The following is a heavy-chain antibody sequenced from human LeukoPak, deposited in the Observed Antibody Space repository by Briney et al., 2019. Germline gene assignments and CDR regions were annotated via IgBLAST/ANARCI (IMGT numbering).Heavy chain of an antibody. CDR2: IEKDGSER. CDR1: GFTFSSYG. CDR3: ARDAAGEDY. V-gene: IGHV3-7*03. D-gene: IGHD6-13*01. Sequence: GGSLRLSCAASGFTFSSYGMHWVRQAPGKGLEWVANIEKDGSERYYVDSVKGRFTISRDNAKNSLYLQMNSLRAEDTAVYYCARDAAGEDYWGQGTLVTVSS. J-gene: IGHJ4*02.